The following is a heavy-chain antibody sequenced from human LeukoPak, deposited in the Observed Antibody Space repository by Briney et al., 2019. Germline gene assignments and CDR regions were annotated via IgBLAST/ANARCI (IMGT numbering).Heavy chain of an antibody. D-gene: IGHD1-26*01. CDR2: IYYSGST. V-gene: IGHV4-59*01. CDR1: GGSISSYY. J-gene: IGHJ4*02. CDR3: ARGQPRGSYFDY. Sequence: PSETLSLTCTVSGGSISSYYWSWIRQPPGKGLEWIGYIYYSGSTNYNPSLKSRVTISVDTFKNQFSLKLSSVTAADTAVYYCARGQPRGSYFDYWGQGTLVTVSS.